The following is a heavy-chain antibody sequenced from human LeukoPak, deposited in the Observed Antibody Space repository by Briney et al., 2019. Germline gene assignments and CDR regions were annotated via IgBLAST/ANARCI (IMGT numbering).Heavy chain of an antibody. CDR3: TRDYRGTFDY. Sequence: GGSLRLSCAASGFTFSSYATTWVRQAPGKGLEWVANIKQDGSEKNYVDSVKGRFTISRDNAKNSLYLQMNSLRAGDTAIYYCTRDYRGTFDYWGQGTLVTVSS. CDR1: GFTFSSYA. V-gene: IGHV3-7*03. J-gene: IGHJ4*02. D-gene: IGHD1-26*01. CDR2: IKQDGSEK.